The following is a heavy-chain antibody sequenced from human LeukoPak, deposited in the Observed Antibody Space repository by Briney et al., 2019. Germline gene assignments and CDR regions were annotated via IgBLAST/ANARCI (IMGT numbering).Heavy chain of an antibody. Sequence: GGSLRLSCAASGYTISSYAMSWVRQAPGKGLEWVSEISGSGGSTYYADSVKGRFSISRDNSKNTVFLQMNSLRVEDTPVYYSAKQERHFHYWGQGTLVTASS. V-gene: IGHV3-23*01. CDR3: AKQERHFHY. J-gene: IGHJ4*02. CDR2: ISGSGGST. CDR1: GYTISSYA.